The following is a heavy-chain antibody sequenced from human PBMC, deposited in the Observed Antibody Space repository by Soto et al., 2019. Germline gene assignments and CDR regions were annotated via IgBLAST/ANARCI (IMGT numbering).Heavy chain of an antibody. D-gene: IGHD3-16*01. Sequence: VQLVQSGAEVKQPGSSGKVSCKASGGTFSSYAISWVRQAPGQGLEWMGGIIPIFGTANYAQKFQGRVTITADESTSTAYMELSSLRSEDTAVYYCARCMITFGGVISLLNWFDPWGQGTLVTVSS. CDR2: IIPIFGTA. CDR3: ARCMITFGGVISLLNWFDP. V-gene: IGHV1-69*01. J-gene: IGHJ5*02. CDR1: GGTFSSYA.